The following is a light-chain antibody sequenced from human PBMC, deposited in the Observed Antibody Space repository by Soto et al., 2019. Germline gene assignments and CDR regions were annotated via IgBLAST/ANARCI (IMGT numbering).Light chain of an antibody. CDR1: SSDVGGYNY. Sequence: QSALTQPRSVSGSPGQSVTISCTGTSSDVGGYNYVSWYQQHPGKAPKFMIYDVSKRPSGVPDRFSGSKSGNTASLTISGLQAEDEADYYCCSYAGSYTYVFGTGT. V-gene: IGLV2-11*01. J-gene: IGLJ1*01. CDR3: CSYAGSYTYV. CDR2: DVS.